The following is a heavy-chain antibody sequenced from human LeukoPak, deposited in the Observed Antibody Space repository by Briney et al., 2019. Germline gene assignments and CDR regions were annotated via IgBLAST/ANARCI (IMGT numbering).Heavy chain of an antibody. J-gene: IGHJ4*02. CDR3: AKGGFGRPFDY. CDR1: GFTVSSNY. Sequence: GGSLRLSCAASGFTVSSNYMSWVRQAPGKGLEWVSVIYSGGSTYYADSVKGRFTISRDNFKNTLYLQMNSLRAEDTAVYYCAKGGFGRPFDYWGQGTLVTVSS. CDR2: IYSGGST. V-gene: IGHV3-53*01. D-gene: IGHD3-10*01.